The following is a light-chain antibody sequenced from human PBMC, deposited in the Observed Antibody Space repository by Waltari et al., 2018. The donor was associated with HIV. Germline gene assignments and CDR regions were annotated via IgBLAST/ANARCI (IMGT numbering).Light chain of an antibody. Sequence: DIVMTQSPVSLPVTPGEPASFSCRSSQSLLFTNGYNYLDWYLQKPGQSPQLLIYMGALRAPGVPDRFSGSGSGTDFTLKISRVEAGDVGVYYCMQALQTPWTFGQGTKVEI. CDR1: QSLLFTNGYNY. J-gene: IGKJ1*01. CDR2: MGA. CDR3: MQALQTPWT. V-gene: IGKV2-28*01.